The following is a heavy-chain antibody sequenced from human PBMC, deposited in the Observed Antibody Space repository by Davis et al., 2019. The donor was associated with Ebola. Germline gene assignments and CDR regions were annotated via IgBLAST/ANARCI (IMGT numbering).Heavy chain of an antibody. CDR3: ARGTTNDY. Sequence: GESLKISCAASGFTVSSNYMSWVRQAPGKGLEWVSVIYSGGSTYYADSVKGRFTISRDNSKNTLYLQMNSLRAEDTAVYYCARGTTNDYWGQGTLVTVSS. CDR1: GFTVSSNY. J-gene: IGHJ4*02. D-gene: IGHD4-17*01. V-gene: IGHV3-53*01. CDR2: IYSGGST.